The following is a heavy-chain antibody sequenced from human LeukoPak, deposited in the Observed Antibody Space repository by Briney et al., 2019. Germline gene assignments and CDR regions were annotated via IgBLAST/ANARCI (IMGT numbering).Heavy chain of an antibody. CDR3: ARDRPGRELLPYYMDV. Sequence: GGSLRLSCAAPGFSFSSYWMSWVRQAPGKGLEWVANINQYGSEKYYVDSVKGRFTISRDNAKNSLSLQMNSLRAEDTAVYYCARDRPGRELLPYYMDVWGQGTTVTVSS. D-gene: IGHD2-15*01. V-gene: IGHV3-7*01. CDR1: GFSFSSYW. J-gene: IGHJ6*03. CDR2: INQYGSEK.